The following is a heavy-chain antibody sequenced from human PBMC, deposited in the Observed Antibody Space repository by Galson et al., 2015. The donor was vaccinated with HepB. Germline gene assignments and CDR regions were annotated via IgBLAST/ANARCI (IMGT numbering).Heavy chain of an antibody. Sequence: SLRLSCAASGFIFGNYEIHWVRQAPGKGLEWVAVTSNDGSKKFYADSVKGRFTISRDSPRNTLFLQMNNLRAEDAAVYYCAKAGSPYDYSYGMDVWDQGTTVTVSS. J-gene: IGHJ6*02. V-gene: IGHV3-30*18. CDR3: AKAGSPYDYSYGMDV. D-gene: IGHD3-16*01. CDR2: TSNDGSKK. CDR1: GFIFGNYE.